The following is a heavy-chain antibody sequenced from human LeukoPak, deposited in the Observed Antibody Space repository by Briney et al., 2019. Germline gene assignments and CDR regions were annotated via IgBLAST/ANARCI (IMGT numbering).Heavy chain of an antibody. CDR2: IYYSGST. CDR3: AKSGGYGLIDY. CDR1: GGSISSSSYY. Sequence: TSETLSLTCTVSGGSISSSSYYWGWIRQPPGKGLECIGSIYYSGSTYYNPSLKSRVTISVDTSKNQFSLKLNSVTAADTAMYYCAKSGGYGLIDYWGQGTLVTVSS. D-gene: IGHD1-26*01. V-gene: IGHV4-39*01. J-gene: IGHJ4*02.